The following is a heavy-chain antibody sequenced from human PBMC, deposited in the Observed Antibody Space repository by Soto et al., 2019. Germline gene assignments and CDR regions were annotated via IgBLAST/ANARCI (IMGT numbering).Heavy chain of an antibody. J-gene: IGHJ4*02. Sequence: QVQLQESGPGLVKPSQTLSLTCTVSEVSVSNPYYWTWLRQRPGEGLEWIGYIFYSGNTYYNPSLKGRASFSLDTSKNQFSLKLFSMTAADTALYYCARDHPAGTTDYLGLGTLVTVSS. V-gene: IGHV4-31*03. CDR2: IFYSGNT. CDR3: ARDHPAGTTDY. CDR1: EVSVSNPYY. D-gene: IGHD1-7*01.